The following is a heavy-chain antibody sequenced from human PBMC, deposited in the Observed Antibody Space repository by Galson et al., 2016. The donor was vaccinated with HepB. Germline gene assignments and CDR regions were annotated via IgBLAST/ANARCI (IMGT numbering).Heavy chain of an antibody. CDR2: ITPILGVA. D-gene: IGHD6-13*01. CDR3: ARDHGGARCSTTWSPFDY. J-gene: IGHJ4*01. CDR1: GGPFNKYA. V-gene: IGHV1-69*04. Sequence: SVKVSCKASGGPFNKYAFSWVRQAPGQGLEWMGSITPILGVADYARTFQGRLTITADQSTSAAYMELSRLISGDTAVYYCARDHGGARCSTTWSPFDYWGLGSLVTVSS.